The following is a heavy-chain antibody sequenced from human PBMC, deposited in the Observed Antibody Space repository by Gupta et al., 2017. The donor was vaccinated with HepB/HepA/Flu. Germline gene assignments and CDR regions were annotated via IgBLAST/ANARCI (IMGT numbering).Heavy chain of an antibody. Sequence: QVQLVESGGGVFQPGSPLRFPCAPSGFPFITFGMHWVRQAPGKGLEWVAVIWYDGSNKYYADSVKGRFTISRDNSKNTLYLQMNSLRAEDTAVYYCARADQWELLGFFDYWGQGTLVTVSS. CDR1: GFPFITFG. V-gene: IGHV3-33*01. J-gene: IGHJ4*02. D-gene: IGHD1-26*01. CDR2: IWYDGSNK. CDR3: ARADQWELLGFFDY.